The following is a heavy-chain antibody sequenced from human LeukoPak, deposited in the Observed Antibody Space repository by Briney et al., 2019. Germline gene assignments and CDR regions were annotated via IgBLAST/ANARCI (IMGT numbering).Heavy chain of an antibody. Sequence: GGSLRLSCAASGFTFDNYAMHWVRQAPGKGLEWLSIISWNSGYIGYADSVKGRFTISRDNAKKSLDLQMNSLRAQDTAFYYCAKVRGTYSSGYFFDYWGQGTLVTVSS. J-gene: IGHJ4*02. V-gene: IGHV3-9*01. D-gene: IGHD6-19*01. CDR1: GFTFDNYA. CDR3: AKVRGTYSSGYFFDY. CDR2: ISWNSGYI.